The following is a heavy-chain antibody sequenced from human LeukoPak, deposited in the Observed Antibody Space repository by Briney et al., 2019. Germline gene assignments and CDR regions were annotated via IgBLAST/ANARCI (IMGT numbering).Heavy chain of an antibody. V-gene: IGHV4-4*09. CDR2: IYTSGST. D-gene: IGHD3-3*01. J-gene: IGHJ4*02. CDR3: ARGPHDYDFWSGYHDY. CDR1: GGSLSSYY. Sequence: SETLSLTCTVSGGSLSSYYWSWIRQPPGKGLEWIGYIYTSGSTNYNSSLKSRVTISVDTSKNQFSLKLSSVTAADTAVYYCARGPHDYDFWSGYHDYWGQGTLVTVSS.